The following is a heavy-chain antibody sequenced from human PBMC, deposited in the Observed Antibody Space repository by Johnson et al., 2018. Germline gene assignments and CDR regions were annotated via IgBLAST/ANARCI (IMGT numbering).Heavy chain of an antibody. J-gene: IGHJ3*02. CDR3: ARKSKEMFEAYWGRDCYTGNSFDS. CDR1: GFILDDYA. D-gene: IGHD2-21*02. CDR2: ISWNSANI. V-gene: IGHV3-9*01. Sequence: VQLGQSGGGLVQPGRSLRLSCAASGFILDDYAMHWVRHTPGKGLEWVSGISWNSANIGYADSVTGRFTISRANPINSRYLQMNSLRTEDTALYYGARKSKEMFEAYWGRDCYTGNSFDSWGQGTMVTVSS.